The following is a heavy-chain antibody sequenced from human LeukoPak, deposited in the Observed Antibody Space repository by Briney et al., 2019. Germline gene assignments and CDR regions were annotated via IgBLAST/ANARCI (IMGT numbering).Heavy chain of an antibody. CDR1: GFTFSSYG. J-gene: IGHJ6*03. CDR3: ARDRGYSSSWSFGKDYCMDV. D-gene: IGHD6-13*01. CDR2: IWYDGSNK. V-gene: IGHV3-33*01. Sequence: TGRSLRLSCAASGFTFSSYGMNWVRQAPGKGLEWVSIIWYDGSNKYYEDSVKGRFTISRDNSKNTLYPQMNSLRAEDTAVYYCARDRGYSSSWSFGKDYCMDVWGKGTTVTVSS.